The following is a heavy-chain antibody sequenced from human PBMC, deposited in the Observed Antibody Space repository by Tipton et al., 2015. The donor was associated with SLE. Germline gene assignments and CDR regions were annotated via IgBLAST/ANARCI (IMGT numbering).Heavy chain of an antibody. D-gene: IGHD6-13*01. V-gene: IGHV4-34*01. J-gene: IGHJ4*02. CDR3: ASSVLAAGMYYFDY. CDR2: INHSGST. CDR1: GGSFSGYY. Sequence: TLSLTCALYGGSFSGYYWSWIRQPPGKGLGWIGEINHSGSTNYNPSLKSRVTISVDTTKNHFSLKLSSVTAADTAVYYCASSVLAAGMYYFDYWGQGTLVPVSS.